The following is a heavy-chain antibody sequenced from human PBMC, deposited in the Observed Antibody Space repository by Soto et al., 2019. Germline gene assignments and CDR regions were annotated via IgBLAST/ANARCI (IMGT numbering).Heavy chain of an antibody. V-gene: IGHV1-69*13. CDR3: ARIRSEELKMYSSSSDWFDP. D-gene: IGHD6-6*01. CDR2: IIPIFGTA. CDR1: GGTFSSYA. Sequence: SVKVSCKASGGTFSSYAISWVRQVPGQGLEWMGGIIPIFGTANYAQKFQGRVTITADESTSTAYMELSSLRSEDTAVYYCARIRSEELKMYSSSSDWFDPWGQGTLVTSPQ. J-gene: IGHJ5*02.